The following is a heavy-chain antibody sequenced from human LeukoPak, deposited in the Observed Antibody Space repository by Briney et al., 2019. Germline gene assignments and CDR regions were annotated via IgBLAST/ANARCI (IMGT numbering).Heavy chain of an antibody. CDR2: ISYDGSNK. D-gene: IGHD5-18*01. J-gene: IGHJ4*02. Sequence: GRSLRLSCAASGFTFSSYGMYWVRQAPGKGLEWVAVISYDGSNKYYVDSVKGRFTISRDNSKNTLYLQMNSLRADDTAVYYCARDLGVDTAMECPGYWGQGTLVTVSS. V-gene: IGHV3-30*03. CDR3: ARDLGVDTAMECPGY. CDR1: GFTFSSYG.